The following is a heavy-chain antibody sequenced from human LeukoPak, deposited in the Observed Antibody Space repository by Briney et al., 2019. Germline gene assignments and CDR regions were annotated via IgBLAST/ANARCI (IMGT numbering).Heavy chain of an antibody. Sequence: PSETLSLTCTVSGGSLSGHFWSWLRQPPGKGLEWIGYIHYSGSANYNPSLKSRLTISVDTSKRQFSLKLSAVTAADTAVYYCARDSLWFDPWGQGTLVTVSS. CDR2: IHYSGSA. V-gene: IGHV4-59*11. CDR1: GGSLSGHF. CDR3: ARDSLWFDP. J-gene: IGHJ5*02.